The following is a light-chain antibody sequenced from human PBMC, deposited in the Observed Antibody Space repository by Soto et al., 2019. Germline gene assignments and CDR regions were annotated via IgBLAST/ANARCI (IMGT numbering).Light chain of an antibody. CDR1: HSVSSSY. V-gene: IGKV3-20*01. J-gene: IGKJ1*01. CDR2: GAS. CDR3: QQYNNWPMWT. Sequence: EIVLTQSPGTLSLSPGERATLSCSASHSVSSSYLAWYQQKPGQAPRLLIYGASSRATGIPDRFSGSGSGTEFTLTINSLQSEDFAVYYCQQYNNWPMWTFGQGTKVDIK.